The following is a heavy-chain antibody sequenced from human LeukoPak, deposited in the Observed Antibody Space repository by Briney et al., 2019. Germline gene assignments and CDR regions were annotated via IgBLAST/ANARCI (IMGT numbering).Heavy chain of an antibody. CDR1: GFTFSRCG. CDR2: ISGSTTYI. V-gene: IGHV3-21*01. Sequence: GGSLRLSCVGSGFTFSRCGMNWVREAPGKGLEWVSSISGSTTYIYYADSVKGRFTISRDNAKNSLYLQMNSLRAEDTAVYYCARGSEWSSGVSDYWGQGTLVTVSS. D-gene: IGHD3-3*01. CDR3: ARGSEWSSGVSDY. J-gene: IGHJ4*02.